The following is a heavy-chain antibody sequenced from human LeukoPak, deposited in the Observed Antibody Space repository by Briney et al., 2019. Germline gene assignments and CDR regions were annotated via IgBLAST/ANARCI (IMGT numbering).Heavy chain of an antibody. Sequence: GASVKVSCKASGGTFSSYAISWVRQAPGQGLEWMGGIIPIFGTANYAQKFQGRVTITTDESTSTAYMELSSLRSEDTAVYYCAKGRKGSAAPTAFDYWGQGTLVTVSS. CDR1: GGTFSSYA. D-gene: IGHD2-15*01. CDR3: AKGRKGSAAPTAFDY. V-gene: IGHV1-69*05. J-gene: IGHJ4*02. CDR2: IIPIFGTA.